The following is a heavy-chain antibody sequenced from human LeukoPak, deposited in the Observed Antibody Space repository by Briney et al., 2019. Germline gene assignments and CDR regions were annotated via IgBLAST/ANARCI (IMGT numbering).Heavy chain of an antibody. Sequence: SETLSLTCAVSGGSILSTNWWSWVRQPPGKGLEWIGEVHLSGASNYNPSLKSRVSMSIDKSKNQFSLKLSSVTAADTAVYYCARSFSGWSFDYWGQGTLVTVSS. V-gene: IGHV4-4*02. CDR2: VHLSGAS. CDR1: GGSILSTNW. D-gene: IGHD6-19*01. J-gene: IGHJ4*02. CDR3: ARSFSGWSFDY.